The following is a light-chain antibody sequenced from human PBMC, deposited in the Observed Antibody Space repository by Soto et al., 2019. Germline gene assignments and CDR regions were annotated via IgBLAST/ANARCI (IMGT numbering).Light chain of an antibody. CDR2: DVS. V-gene: IGLV2-14*01. Sequence: QSALTQPASVSGSPGQSITISCTGTGSDVGGYNYVSRYQQHPGKAPKLMIYDVSNRPSGVSNRFSGSKSGNTASLTISGLQAEDEADYYCSSYTSSNKYAFGTGTKLTVL. J-gene: IGLJ1*01. CDR3: SSYTSSNKYA. CDR1: GSDVGGYNY.